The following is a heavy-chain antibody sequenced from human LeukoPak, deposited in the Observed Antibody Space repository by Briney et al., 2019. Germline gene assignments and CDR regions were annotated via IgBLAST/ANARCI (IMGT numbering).Heavy chain of an antibody. Sequence: GSLRLSCAASGFPFSSYAMHWVRQAPGKGLEYVSSISSTGGSTYYANSVKGRFTISRDNSKSTLYLQMGSLRAEDMAVYYCARGKYGDPVTPYYFDYWGQGTLVTVSS. J-gene: IGHJ4*02. D-gene: IGHD4-17*01. CDR2: ISSTGGST. CDR3: ARGKYGDPVTPYYFDY. CDR1: GFPFSSYA. V-gene: IGHV3-64*01.